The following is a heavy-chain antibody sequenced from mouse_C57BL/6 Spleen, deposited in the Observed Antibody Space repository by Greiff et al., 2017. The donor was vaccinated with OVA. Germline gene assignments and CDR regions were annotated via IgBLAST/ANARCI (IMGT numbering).Heavy chain of an antibody. CDR1: GFTFSSYT. CDR2: ISGGGGNT. CDR3: ARRGGGAMDY. Sequence: DVKLVESGGGLVKPGGSLKLSCAASGFTFSSYTMSWVRQTPEKRLEWVATISGGGGNTYYPDSVKGRFTISRDNAKNTLYLQMSSLRSEDTALYYCARRGGGAMDYWGQGTSVTVSS. V-gene: IGHV5-9*01. J-gene: IGHJ4*01.